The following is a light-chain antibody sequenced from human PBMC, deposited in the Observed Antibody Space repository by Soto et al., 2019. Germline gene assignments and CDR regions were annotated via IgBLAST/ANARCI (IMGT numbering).Light chain of an antibody. V-gene: IGKV3-15*01. CDR2: TTS. CDR3: QQYNNWPDS. Sequence: EIVLTQSPGTLSLSPGERVTLSCRPSQSVGRNLAWYQQKPGQAPRLLIYTTSTRAPGIPARFSGSGSGTEFTLTISSLQSEDVAVYYCQQYNNWPDSFGGGTKVDIK. J-gene: IGKJ4*01. CDR1: QSVGRN.